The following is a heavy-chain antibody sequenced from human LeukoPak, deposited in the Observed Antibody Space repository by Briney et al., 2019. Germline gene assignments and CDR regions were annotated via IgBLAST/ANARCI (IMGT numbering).Heavy chain of an antibody. CDR3: AKDRVGASIYYFDC. V-gene: IGHV7-4-1*02. CDR2: INTNTGNP. J-gene: IGHJ4*02. D-gene: IGHD1-26*01. CDR1: GGTFSSYA. Sequence: ASVKVSCKASGGTFSSYAISWVRQAPGQGLEWMGWINTNTGNPTYAQGFTGRFVFSLDTSVSTAYLQMNSLRAEDTAVYYCAKDRVGASIYYFDCWGQGTLVTVSS.